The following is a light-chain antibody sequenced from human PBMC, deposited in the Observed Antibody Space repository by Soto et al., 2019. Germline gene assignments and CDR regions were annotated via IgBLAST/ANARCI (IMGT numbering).Light chain of an antibody. CDR3: QQYNSYST. V-gene: IGKV1-5*01. CDR1: QSISSW. J-gene: IGKJ1*01. Sequence: DVQMTQSPSTLSASVGDRVTITGRASQSISSWLAWYQQKPGKAPKLLIYDASSLESGVPSRFSGSGSGTEFTLTISSLQPDDFATYYCQQYNSYSTFGQGTKVDI. CDR2: DAS.